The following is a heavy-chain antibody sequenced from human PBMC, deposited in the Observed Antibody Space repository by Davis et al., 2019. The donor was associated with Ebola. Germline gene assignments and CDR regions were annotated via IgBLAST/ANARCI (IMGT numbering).Heavy chain of an antibody. CDR2: TYYRSKWYF. J-gene: IGHJ4*02. Sequence: SQTLSLTCAISGDSVSNNGDAWNWIRQSPSRGLEWLGRTYYRSKWYFDYAVSVKSRITINPDTSKNQFSLKLSSVTAADTAVYYCARDISYCSSTSCYRRYFDYWGQGTLVTVSS. V-gene: IGHV6-1*01. D-gene: IGHD2-2*01. CDR3: ARDISYCSSTSCYRRYFDY. CDR1: GDSVSNNGDA.